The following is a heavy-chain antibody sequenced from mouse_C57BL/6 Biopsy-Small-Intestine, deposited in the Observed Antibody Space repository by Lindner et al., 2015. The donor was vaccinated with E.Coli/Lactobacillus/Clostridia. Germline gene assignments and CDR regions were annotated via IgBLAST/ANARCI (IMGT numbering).Heavy chain of an antibody. D-gene: IGHD2-2*01. CDR1: GFSFNTYA. CDR2: IRSKSNNYAT. V-gene: IGHV10-1*01. CDR3: VRQYGYDYFDY. J-gene: IGHJ2*01. Sequence: VQLQESGGGLVQPKGSLKLSCAASGFSFNTYAMNWVRQAPGKGLEWVARIRSKSNNYATYYADSVKDRFTISRDDSESMLHLQMNNLKTEDTAMYYCVRQYGYDYFDYWGQGTTLTVSS.